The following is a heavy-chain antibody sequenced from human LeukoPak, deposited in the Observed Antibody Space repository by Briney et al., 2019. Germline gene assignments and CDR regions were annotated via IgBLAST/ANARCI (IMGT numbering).Heavy chain of an antibody. CDR2: ISYDGSNK. CDR3: AKKWAILGYCSGGSCPEGKRITMIEDY. D-gene: IGHD2-15*01. Sequence: GGSLRLSCAASGFTFSSYGMHWVRQAPGKGLEWVAVISYDGSNKYYADSVKGRFTISRDNSKNTLYLQMNSLRAEDTAVYYCAKKWAILGYCSGGSCPEGKRITMIEDYWGQGTLVTVSS. CDR1: GFTFSSYG. V-gene: IGHV3-30*18. J-gene: IGHJ4*02.